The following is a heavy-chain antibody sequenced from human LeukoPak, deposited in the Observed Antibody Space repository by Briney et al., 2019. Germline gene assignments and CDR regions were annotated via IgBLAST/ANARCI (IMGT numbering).Heavy chain of an antibody. V-gene: IGHV3-21*01. Sequence: RGSLRLSCSASGFTFTSYSMNWVRQAPGKGLEWVSSISNRGDYIYYADSVKGRFTISRDNAKNSLYLQMDSLRAEDTAVYYCARSVTTDYGMDVWGQGTTVTVSS. CDR3: ARSVTTDYGMDV. D-gene: IGHD4-17*01. CDR1: GFTFTSYS. J-gene: IGHJ6*02. CDR2: ISNRGDYI.